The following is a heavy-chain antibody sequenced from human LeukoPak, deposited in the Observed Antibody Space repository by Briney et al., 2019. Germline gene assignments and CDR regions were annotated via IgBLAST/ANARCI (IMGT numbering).Heavy chain of an antibody. J-gene: IGHJ3*02. CDR3: ARFRASSGYYFDI. CDR2: IYYSRST. CDR1: GGSISSYY. V-gene: IGHV4-59*01. D-gene: IGHD3-22*01. Sequence: SETLSLTCTVSGGSISSYYWSWIRQPPGKGLEWIGYIYYSRSTNYNPSLKSRVTISVDTSKNQFSLKLSSVTAADTAVYYCARFRASSGYYFDIWGQGTMVTVSS.